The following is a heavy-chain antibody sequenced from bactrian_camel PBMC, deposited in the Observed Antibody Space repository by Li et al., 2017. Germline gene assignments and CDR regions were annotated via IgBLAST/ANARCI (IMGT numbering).Heavy chain of an antibody. J-gene: IGHJ4*01. D-gene: IGHD4*01. CDR3: VRVVDFVFSR. Sequence: QLVESGGGLVQPGGSLRLSCAASGFAFGSAMMHWFRQAPGKGLEWVSIINSDGGATYYAESVKGRFTISRDNAKNTVYLQMNSLKPEDTAVYYCVRVVDFVFSRWGQGTQVTVS. CDR2: INSDGGAT. CDR1: GFAFGSAM. V-gene: IGHV3S25*01.